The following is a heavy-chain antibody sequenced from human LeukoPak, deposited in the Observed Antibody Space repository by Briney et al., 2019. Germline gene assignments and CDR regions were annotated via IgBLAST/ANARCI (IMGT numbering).Heavy chain of an antibody. CDR2: IYTSGST. J-gene: IGHJ5*02. V-gene: IGHV4-61*02. CDR1: GGSISSGSYY. Sequence: PSETLSLTCTVSGGSISSGSYYWSWIRQPAGKGLEWIGRIYTSGSTNYNPSLKSRVTISVDTSKNQFSLKLSSVTAADTAVYYCARSGFDEGWFDPWGQGTLVTVSS. CDR3: ARSGFDEGWFDP. D-gene: IGHD5-12*01.